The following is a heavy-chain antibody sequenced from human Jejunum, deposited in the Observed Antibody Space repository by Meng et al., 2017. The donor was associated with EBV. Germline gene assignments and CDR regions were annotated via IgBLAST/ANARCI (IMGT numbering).Heavy chain of an antibody. CDR3: AKSNDYSLNS. V-gene: IGHV4-4*02. J-gene: IGHJ4*02. CDR1: GDSTSSSHW. Sequence: PLQAPGPGLVKPSGTLSLTCAVSGDSTSSSHWWSWVRQPPGKGLEWIGEMHPGGSTNYNPSLKSRVTISVDNSKNQFSLKLTSVTAADTAVYYCAKSNDYSLNSWGQGTLVTVSS. CDR2: MHPGGST. D-gene: IGHD4-11*01.